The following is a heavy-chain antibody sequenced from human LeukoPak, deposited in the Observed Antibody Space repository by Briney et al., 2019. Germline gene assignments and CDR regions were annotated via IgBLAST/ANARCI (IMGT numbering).Heavy chain of an antibody. J-gene: IGHJ6*02. CDR1: GGTFTGYY. Sequence: ASAKVSCKASGGTFTGYYMHWVRQDPRQGLEWMGWIKPNSGGTNYAQKFQGWVTMTRDTSISTAYMELSRLRSDDTAVYDCAREPFPADGRSRYYYYDMDVWGQGTTVTVSS. CDR2: IKPNSGGT. CDR3: AREPFPADGRSRYYYYDMDV. V-gene: IGHV1-2*04. D-gene: IGHD1-1*01.